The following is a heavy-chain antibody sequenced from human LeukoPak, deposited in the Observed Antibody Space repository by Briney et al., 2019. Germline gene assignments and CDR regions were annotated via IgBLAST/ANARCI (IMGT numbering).Heavy chain of an antibody. CDR3: ARPKGYYCDSSGYYSSWFDP. CDR2: IYPGDSDT. Sequence: GESLKISCKGSGYSFTSYWIGWVRQMPGKGLEWMGIIYPGDSDTRYSPSFQGQVTISADKSISTAYLQWSSLKASDTAMYYCARPKGYYCDSSGYYSSWFDPWGQGTLVTVSS. D-gene: IGHD3-22*01. V-gene: IGHV5-51*01. CDR1: GYSFTSYW. J-gene: IGHJ5*02.